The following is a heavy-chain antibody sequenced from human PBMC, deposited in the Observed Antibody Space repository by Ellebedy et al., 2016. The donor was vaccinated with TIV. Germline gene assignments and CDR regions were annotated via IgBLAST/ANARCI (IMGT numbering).Heavy chain of an antibody. CDR1: GFTFSSYA. Sequence: GGSLRLSCAASGFTFSSYAMSWVRQATGKGREWVSSSGRSDDITYYADSVKGRFTISSDNSKNTVFLQMNGLIAEDTALYYCARAPGSIDPFDIWGQGTMVTVSS. J-gene: IGHJ3*02. CDR2: SGRSDDIT. D-gene: IGHD3-10*01. CDR3: ARAPGSIDPFDI. V-gene: IGHV3-23*01.